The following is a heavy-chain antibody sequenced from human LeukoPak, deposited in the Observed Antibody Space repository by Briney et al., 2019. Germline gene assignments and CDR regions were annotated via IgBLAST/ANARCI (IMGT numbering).Heavy chain of an antibody. J-gene: IGHJ4*02. CDR3: ARSRYDILTGYQPNDY. Sequence: SETLSLTCTVSGASISSYYWSWIRQPPGKGLEWIGYIYYSGSTNYNPSLKSRVTISVDTSKNQFSLKLRSVTAADTAVYYCARSRYDILTGYQPNDYWGQGTLVTVSS. D-gene: IGHD3-9*01. V-gene: IGHV4-59*08. CDR2: IYYSGST. CDR1: GASISSYY.